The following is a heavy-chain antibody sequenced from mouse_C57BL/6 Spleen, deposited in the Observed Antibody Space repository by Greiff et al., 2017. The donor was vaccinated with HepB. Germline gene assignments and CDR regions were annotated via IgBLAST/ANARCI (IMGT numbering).Heavy chain of an antibody. CDR1: GFSLTSYA. V-gene: IGHV2-9-1*01. D-gene: IGHD1-1*01. CDR2: IWTGGGT. CDR3: ARNYYGSTGNFDY. J-gene: IGHJ2*01. Sequence: QVQLQQSGPGLVAPSQSLSITCTVSGFSLTSYAISWVRQPPGKGLEWLGVIWTGGGTNCNSALKSRLSISKDNSKSQVFLKMNSLQTDDTARYYCARNYYGSTGNFDYWGQGTTLTVSS.